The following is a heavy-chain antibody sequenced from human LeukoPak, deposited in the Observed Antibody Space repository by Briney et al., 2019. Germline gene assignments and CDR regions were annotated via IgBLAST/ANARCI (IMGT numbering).Heavy chain of an antibody. V-gene: IGHV3-30*18. Sequence: GGSLRLSCAASGFTFSSYGMHWVRQAPGKGLEWVAVISYDGSNKYYADSVKGRFTISKDNSKNTLYLQMNSLRAEDTAVYYCAKDRRAYCYGDHTLDAFDIWGQGTMVTVSS. D-gene: IGHD3-10*01. CDR2: ISYDGSNK. J-gene: IGHJ3*02. CDR1: GFTFSSYG. CDR3: AKDRRAYCYGDHTLDAFDI.